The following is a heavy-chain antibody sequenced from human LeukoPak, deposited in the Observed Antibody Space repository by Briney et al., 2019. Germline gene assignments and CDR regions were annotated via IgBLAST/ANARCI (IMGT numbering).Heavy chain of an antibody. CDR2: ISSSSRYI. CDR3: ARDGPVAVATLWFFYL. Sequence: GGSLRLSCAASGFTFSSYSMNWVRQAPGQGLEWVSSISSSSRYIYYADSVKGRFTISRDDASNSLFLQMNSLRPEDTAVYYCARDGPVAVATLWFFYLWGRGTLVTVSS. D-gene: IGHD6-19*01. CDR1: GFTFSSYS. V-gene: IGHV3-21*01. J-gene: IGHJ2*01.